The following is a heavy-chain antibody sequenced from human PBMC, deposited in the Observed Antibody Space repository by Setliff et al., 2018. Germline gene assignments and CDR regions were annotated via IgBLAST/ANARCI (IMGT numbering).Heavy chain of an antibody. CDR1: GGSVDSKIYS. J-gene: IGHJ6*03. Sequence: SETLSLTCAVSGGSVDSKIYSWGWIRQPPGKGLEWIAALYYSGNTYYNPSLNGRVTISLDTSKSQFFLKLNSVTAADTAVYYCARMSGFLYMDVWGKGTPVTVSS. V-gene: IGHV4-39*07. CDR3: ARMSGFLYMDV. CDR2: LYYSGNT. D-gene: IGHD3-3*01.